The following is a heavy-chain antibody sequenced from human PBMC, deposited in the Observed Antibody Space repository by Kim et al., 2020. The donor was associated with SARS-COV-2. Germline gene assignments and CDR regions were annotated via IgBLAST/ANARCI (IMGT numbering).Heavy chain of an antibody. D-gene: IGHD4-17*01. CDR1: GFTFSSYA. Sequence: GGSLRLSCAASGFTFSSYAMSWVRQAPGKGLEWVSAISGSGGITYYADSVKGRFTISRDHSKNTLYLQMNSLRAEDTAVYYCAKDPTTTVTTYYFDYWGQGTLVTVSS. CDR3: AKDPTTTVTTYYFDY. CDR2: ISGSGGIT. V-gene: IGHV3-23*01. J-gene: IGHJ4*02.